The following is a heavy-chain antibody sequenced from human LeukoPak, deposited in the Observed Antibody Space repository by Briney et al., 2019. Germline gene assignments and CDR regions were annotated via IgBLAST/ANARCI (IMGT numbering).Heavy chain of an antibody. V-gene: IGHV3-15*01. CDR3: TTGNWGSFSY. CDR2: IKSRSDGRTT. CDR1: GFXFSNAW. J-gene: IGHJ4*02. Sequence: GGSLRLSCAASGFXFSNAWINWVRHAPGKGLEWVGRIKSRSDGRTTDYVAPVKGRLTISRDDSKHTLYLQVNSLKTEDTAVYYCTTGNWGSFSYWGQGTLVTVSS. D-gene: IGHD7-27*01.